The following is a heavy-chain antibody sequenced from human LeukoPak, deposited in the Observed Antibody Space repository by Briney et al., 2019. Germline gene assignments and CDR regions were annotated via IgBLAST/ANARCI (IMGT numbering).Heavy chain of an antibody. V-gene: IGHV4-39*07. CDR1: GGSISSGSYY. Sequence: SETLSLTCTVSGGSISSGSYYWSWIRQPPGKGLEWIGSIYYSGSTYYNPSLKSRVTISVDTSKNQSSPKLGSVTAADTAVYCCARDFQATYYYDSSGYQNDAFDIWGQGTMVTVSS. J-gene: IGHJ3*02. CDR2: IYYSGST. CDR3: ARDFQATYYYDSSGYQNDAFDI. D-gene: IGHD3-22*01.